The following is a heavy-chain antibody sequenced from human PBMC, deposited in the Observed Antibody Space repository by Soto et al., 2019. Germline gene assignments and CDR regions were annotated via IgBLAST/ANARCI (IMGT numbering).Heavy chain of an antibody. D-gene: IGHD6-19*01. CDR1: VGSLSCDY. J-gene: IGHJ4*02. CDR2: IDHSGST. V-gene: IGHV4-34*01. Sequence: SETLSLTCTVYVGSLSCDYWSWIRQPPGKWLEGVGEIDHSGSTKXXPSLKSRVXISVDTSKNQLXLKLSXLTAADRAVDYCARVHCSGCYGLVYWCLRTLLTVS. CDR3: ARVHCSGCYGLVY.